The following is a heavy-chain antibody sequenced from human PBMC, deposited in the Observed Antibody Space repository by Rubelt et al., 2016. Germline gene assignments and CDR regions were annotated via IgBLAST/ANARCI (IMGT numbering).Heavy chain of an antibody. CDR1: GFTFSDHC. J-gene: IGHJ5*02. D-gene: IGHD6-19*01. CDR2: LNQDGSEK. Sequence: GGSLGLSCAASGFTFSDHCMSWGRQASGEGLEWVANLNQDGSEKKDVDSVKGRFNISRDNAKNSLFIQMSSLRAEATAVDYCAREVPVDGTAFDPWGQGTLVTVSS. CDR3: AREVPVDGTAFDP. V-gene: IGHV3-7*03.